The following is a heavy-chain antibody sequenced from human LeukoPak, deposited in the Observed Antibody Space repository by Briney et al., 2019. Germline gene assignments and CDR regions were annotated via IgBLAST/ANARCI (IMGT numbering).Heavy chain of an antibody. Sequence: GGSLRLSCAASGFTFDDYGMSWVRQAPGKGLEWVSGITWNGGSTGYADSVKGRFTISRDNAKNSLYLQMNSLRAEDTALYYCASTTLLAYYYDSSGYYSFDYWRQGTLATVSS. CDR3: ASTTLLAYYYDSSGYYSFDY. CDR1: GFTFDDYG. CDR2: ITWNGGST. D-gene: IGHD3-22*01. V-gene: IGHV3-20*04. J-gene: IGHJ4*02.